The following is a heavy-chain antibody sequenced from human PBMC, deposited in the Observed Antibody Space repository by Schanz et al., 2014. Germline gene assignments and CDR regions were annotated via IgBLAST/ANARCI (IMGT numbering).Heavy chain of an antibody. CDR3: ARDFSAYVGNYFDY. V-gene: IGHV1-18*04. D-gene: IGHD5-12*01. CDR2: ISAYTNNT. Sequence: QVQLVQSGAEMKKPGASVKVSCKASGYTFTGYYMHWVRQAPGQGLEWMGWISAYTNNTNYAQKVQGRVTMTTDTSTSTAYMELRSLRSDDTAVYYCARDFSAYVGNYFDYWGQGTLVTVAS. J-gene: IGHJ4*02. CDR1: GYTFTGYY.